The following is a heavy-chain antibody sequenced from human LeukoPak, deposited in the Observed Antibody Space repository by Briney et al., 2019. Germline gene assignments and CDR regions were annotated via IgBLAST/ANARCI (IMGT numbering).Heavy chain of an antibody. CDR3: ATNWHYRFDY. CDR2: IRGDGTEK. Sequence: GGSLRLSCAASGFTFSNAWMSWARQAPGKGLEWVANIRGDGTEKFYVDSVKGRFTISRDNAKNSLYLQMNSLRVEDTAVYYCATNWHYRFDYWGQGTLVTVSS. CDR1: GFTFSNAW. V-gene: IGHV3-7*01. J-gene: IGHJ4*02. D-gene: IGHD1-7*01.